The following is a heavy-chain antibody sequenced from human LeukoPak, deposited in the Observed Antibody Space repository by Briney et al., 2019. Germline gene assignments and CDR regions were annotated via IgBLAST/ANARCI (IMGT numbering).Heavy chain of an antibody. Sequence: ASVKVSCKASGYTFTSYDINWVRQATGQGLEWMGWMNPNSGNTGYAQKFQGRVTMTRNTSISTAYMELSSLRAEDTAVYYCAKGQSIAVANTSGRDYWGQGTLVTVSS. V-gene: IGHV1-8*01. CDR3: AKGQSIAVANTSGRDY. J-gene: IGHJ4*02. D-gene: IGHD6-19*01. CDR2: MNPNSGNT. CDR1: GYTFTSYD.